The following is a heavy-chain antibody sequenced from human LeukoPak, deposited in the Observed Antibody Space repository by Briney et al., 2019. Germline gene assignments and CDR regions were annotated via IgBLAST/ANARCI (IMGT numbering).Heavy chain of an antibody. V-gene: IGHV3-64*01. D-gene: IGHD3-22*01. CDR1: GFXFSSYA. CDR3: ARENYYDNSGKYFDY. CDR2: ININGGST. J-gene: IGHJ4*02. Sequence: GGSLRLSCAASGFXFSSYAMHWVRQAPGKGLEYVSAININGGSTYYANSVKGRFTISRDNSKNTLYLQMGSLRAEDMAVYYCARENYYDNSGKYFDYWGQGTLVTVSS.